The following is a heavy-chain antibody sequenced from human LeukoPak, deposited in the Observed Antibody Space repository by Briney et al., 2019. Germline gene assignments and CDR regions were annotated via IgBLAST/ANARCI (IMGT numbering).Heavy chain of an antibody. CDR1: GFTFSSYW. CDR3: ARLEASGYSYGYDY. CDR2: IASDGSST. Sequence: GGSLRLSCAASGFTFSSYWMNWVRQAPGKGLVWVSRIASDGSSTTYADSVKGRFSISRDNAKNTLYLQMNSLRVEDTAVYYCARLEASGYSYGYDYWGQGTLVTVSS. D-gene: IGHD5-18*01. J-gene: IGHJ4*02. V-gene: IGHV3-74*01.